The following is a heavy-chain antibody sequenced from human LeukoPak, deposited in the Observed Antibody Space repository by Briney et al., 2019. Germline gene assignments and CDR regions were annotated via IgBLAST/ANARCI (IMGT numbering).Heavy chain of an antibody. V-gene: IGHV3-23*01. CDR3: AKGHTDSSGYYYFDS. CDR1: GFIFSNYG. D-gene: IGHD3-22*01. Sequence: PGGSLRLSCAASGFIFSNYGMSWVRQAPGKGLEWVSGIRGNADTTYYADSVKGRFSIFRDNSKNMLYLQMNSLRVEDTAVYYCAKGHTDSSGYYYFDSWGQGTLVTVSS. CDR2: IRGNADTT. J-gene: IGHJ4*02.